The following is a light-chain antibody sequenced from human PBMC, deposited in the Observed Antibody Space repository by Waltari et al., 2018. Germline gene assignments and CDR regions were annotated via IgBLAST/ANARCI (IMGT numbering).Light chain of an antibody. CDR2: GNS. V-gene: IGLV1-40*01. CDR3: QSYDSSLAV. J-gene: IGLJ2*01. Sequence: QSVLTQPPSVSGAPGQRVTISCTGSSSNIGAGYDVYWYHQLPGTAPKLLIYGNSNRPSGVPDRFSCSKSGTSASLAITGLQAEDEADYYCQSYDSSLAVFGGGTKLTVL. CDR1: SSNIGAGYD.